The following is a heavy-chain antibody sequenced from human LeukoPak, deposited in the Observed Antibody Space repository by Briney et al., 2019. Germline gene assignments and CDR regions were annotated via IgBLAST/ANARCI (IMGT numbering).Heavy chain of an antibody. V-gene: IGHV3-15*01. D-gene: IGHD6-13*01. CDR1: GSTFSNAW. CDR3: TTDSPLAAAGTGGFDY. Sequence: GGSLRLSCAASGSTFSNAWMSWVRQAPGKGLEWVGRIKSKTDGGTTDYAAPVKGRFTISRDDSKNTLYLQMNSLKTEDTAVYYCTTDSPLAAAGTGGFDYWGQGTLVTVSS. J-gene: IGHJ4*02. CDR2: IKSKTDGGTT.